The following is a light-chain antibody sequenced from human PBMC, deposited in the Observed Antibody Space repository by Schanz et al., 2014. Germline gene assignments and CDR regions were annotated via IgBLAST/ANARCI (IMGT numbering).Light chain of an antibody. CDR3: CSYADSHEV. J-gene: IGLJ2*01. V-gene: IGLV2-8*01. Sequence: QSALTQPPSASGSPGQSVTISCTGTSSDVGGYNYVSWYQQHPGKAPKLMIYEVSKRPSGVPDRFSGSKSGNTASLTVSGLQAEDEADYYCCSYADSHEVFGGGTKVTVL. CDR2: EVS. CDR1: SSDVGGYNY.